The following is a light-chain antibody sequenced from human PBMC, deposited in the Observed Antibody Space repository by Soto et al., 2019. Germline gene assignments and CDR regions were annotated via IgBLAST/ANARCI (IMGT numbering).Light chain of an antibody. V-gene: IGKV3-20*01. CDR3: QQYGSSGGHS. Sequence: EIVLTQSPGTLSLSPGESATLSCRASQSVTASNLAWYQQKPGQAPRLLIYRASNRATGIPDRFSGSGSGTEFTLTINRLEPGDFAVYYCQQYGSSGGHSFGQGTKVEIK. CDR2: RAS. J-gene: IGKJ2*03. CDR1: QSVTASN.